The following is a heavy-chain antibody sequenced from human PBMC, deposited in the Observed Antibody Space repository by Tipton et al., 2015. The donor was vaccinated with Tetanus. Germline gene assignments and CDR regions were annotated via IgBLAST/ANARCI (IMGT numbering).Heavy chain of an antibody. V-gene: IGHV1-2*02. CDR2: IDPNSGGT. Sequence: QVQLVQSGAELKKPGASLKVSCKASGYTFTGYYMYWVRQAPGQGLEWVGWIDPNSGGTIYAQNFQGRVTMTRDTSISTVYMELSRLGSDDTAVYYCARDRGDYIYYGMDVWGPGTTVTVSS. J-gene: IGHJ6*02. D-gene: IGHD3-22*01. CDR1: GYTFTGYY. CDR3: ARDRGDYIYYGMDV.